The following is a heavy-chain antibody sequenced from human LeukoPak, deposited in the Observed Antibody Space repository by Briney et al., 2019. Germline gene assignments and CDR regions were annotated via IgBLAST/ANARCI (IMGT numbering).Heavy chain of an antibody. CDR2: IIPIFGTA. Sequence: GASVKVSCKASGGTFSSYAISWVRQAPGQGLEWMGGIIPIFGTANYAQKFQGRVTITADKSTSTAYMELSSLRSEDTAVYYCARDPHDIVVVPAAIPYDNWFDPWGQGTLVTVSS. D-gene: IGHD2-2*01. CDR3: ARDPHDIVVVPAAIPYDNWFDP. J-gene: IGHJ5*02. V-gene: IGHV1-69*06. CDR1: GGTFSSYA.